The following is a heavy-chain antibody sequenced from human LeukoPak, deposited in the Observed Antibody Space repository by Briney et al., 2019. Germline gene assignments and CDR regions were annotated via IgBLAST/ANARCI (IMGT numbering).Heavy chain of an antibody. CDR2: IYYSGST. V-gene: IGHV4-39*01. J-gene: IGHJ4*02. CDR3: ARGARDIVVVPAAICDYFDY. D-gene: IGHD2-2*01. Sequence: KPSEKLSRNGTVAGGSISSRSYLWGGIRKPPGKGLEWIGSIYYSGSTYYNPSLKSRVTISVDTSKNQFSLKLSSVTAADTAVYYCARGARDIVVVPAAICDYFDYWGQGTLVTVSS. CDR1: GGSISSRSYL.